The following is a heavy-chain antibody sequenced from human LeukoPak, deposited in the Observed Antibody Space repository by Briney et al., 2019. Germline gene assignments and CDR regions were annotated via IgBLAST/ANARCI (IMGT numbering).Heavy chain of an antibody. V-gene: IGHV3-23*01. CDR1: GFIFSHYA. J-gene: IGHJ4*02. CDR3: AKASWVLNADAVL. CDR2: LRGDGET. D-gene: IGHD3-9*01. Sequence: GGSLRLSCAASGFIFSHYAMSWVRQGPAGGLEWVSRLRGDGETFYADSVKGRFTLSRDDSRNTVHLRLSSLRAADTAVYYCAKASWVLNADAVLWGQGTLVTVSS.